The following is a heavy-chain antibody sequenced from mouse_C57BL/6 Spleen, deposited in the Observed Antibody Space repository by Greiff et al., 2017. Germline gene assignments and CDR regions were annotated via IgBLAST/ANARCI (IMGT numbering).Heavy chain of an antibody. J-gene: IGHJ1*03. CDR1: GYTFTSYW. V-gene: IGHV1-52*01. CDR3: ARYGSHWYFDV. Sequence: QVQLQQPGAELVRPGSSVKLSCKASGYTFTSYWMHWVKQRPIQGLEWIGNIDPSDSETHYNQKFKDKATLTVDKSSSTAYMQLSSLTSEDSAVYYCARYGSHWYFDVWGTGTTVTVSS. CDR2: IDPSDSET. D-gene: IGHD2-2*01.